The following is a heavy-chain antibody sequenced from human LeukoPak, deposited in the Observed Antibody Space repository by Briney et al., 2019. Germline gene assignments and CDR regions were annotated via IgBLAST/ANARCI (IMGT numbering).Heavy chain of an antibody. Sequence: ASVKVSCKASGYTFTSYVINWVRQATGQGLEWMGWMNPNSGNTGYAQKVQGRVTMTRNTSISTAYMELSSLRSEDTAVYYCARRGYCSSTSCYWVPYYYYYYGTDVWGQGTTVTVSS. D-gene: IGHD2-2*01. J-gene: IGHJ6*02. CDR3: ARRGYCSSTSCYWVPYYYYYYGTDV. CDR1: GYTFTSYV. CDR2: MNPNSGNT. V-gene: IGHV1-8*01.